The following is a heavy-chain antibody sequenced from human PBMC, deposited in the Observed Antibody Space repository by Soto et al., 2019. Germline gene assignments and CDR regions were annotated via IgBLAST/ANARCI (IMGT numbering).Heavy chain of an antibody. CDR1: GFTFSTYA. V-gene: IGHV3-30-3*01. CDR2: ISNDESKK. D-gene: IGHD6-19*01. Sequence: QVQLVEAGGGVVQPGRSLRLSCAASGFTFSTYAVHWVRQAPGKGLVWVSVISNDESKKYYADSVKGRFTISRDNSNNTVYLQMNSLRAEDTAVYYCARSIAVAGLDYWGPGTLVTVSS. CDR3: ARSIAVAGLDY. J-gene: IGHJ4*02.